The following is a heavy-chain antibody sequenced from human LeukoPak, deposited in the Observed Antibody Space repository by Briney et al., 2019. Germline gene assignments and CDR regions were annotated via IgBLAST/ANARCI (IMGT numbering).Heavy chain of an antibody. Sequence: PGGSLRLSCAASGFTFSSYSMNWVRQAPGKGLEWVSSISSSSSYIYYADSVKGRFTISRDNAKNSLYLQMNSLRAEDTAVHYCARIVVVPAAVHYYMDVWGKGATVTVSS. CDR2: ISSSSSYI. CDR3: ARIVVVPAAVHYYMDV. V-gene: IGHV3-21*01. D-gene: IGHD2-2*01. CDR1: GFTFSSYS. J-gene: IGHJ6*03.